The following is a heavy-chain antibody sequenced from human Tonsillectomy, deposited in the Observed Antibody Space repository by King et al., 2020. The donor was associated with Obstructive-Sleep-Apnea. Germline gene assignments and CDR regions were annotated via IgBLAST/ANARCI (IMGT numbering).Heavy chain of an antibody. Sequence: VQLVESGGGLVQPGGSLRLSCAASGFTFDTYSMNWVSQAPGKGLEWISYIGPRSGDILYADSVRGRFTISRDNADNSLYLRMNSLRAEDTAVYFCARDHHWAFDSWGQGILVTVSS. CDR3: ARDHHWAFDS. CDR2: IGPRSGDI. D-gene: IGHD7-27*01. CDR1: GFTFDTYS. V-gene: IGHV3-48*04. J-gene: IGHJ4*02.